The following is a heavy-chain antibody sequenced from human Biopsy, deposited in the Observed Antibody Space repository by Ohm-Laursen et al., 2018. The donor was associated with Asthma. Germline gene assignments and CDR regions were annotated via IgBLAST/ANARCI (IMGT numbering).Heavy chain of an antibody. D-gene: IGHD2-15*01. CDR1: GGSIRSHD. CDR3: ARLADCSGGDRYSYGWFDP. J-gene: IGHJ5*02. CDR2: VSHTGCT. V-gene: IGHV4-59*07. Sequence: SDTLSLTCTVSGGSIRSHDWTWIRLPPGKGLEYIGDVSHTGCTNYNPSLKSRVTMSLDTSKSQFSLRLTSVTPADTAVYYCARLADCSGGDRYSYGWFDPWGQGTRVTVSS.